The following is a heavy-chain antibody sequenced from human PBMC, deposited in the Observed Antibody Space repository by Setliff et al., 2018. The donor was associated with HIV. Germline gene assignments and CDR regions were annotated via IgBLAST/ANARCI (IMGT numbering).Heavy chain of an antibody. CDR2: IKSKTDGNEK. J-gene: IGHJ6*02. D-gene: IGHD5-18*01. V-gene: IGHV3-7*01. Sequence: GGSLRLSCAASGFTFNNAWMTWVRQAPGKGLEWVGHIKSKTDGNEKNYVDSVKGRFTISRDNTKNSLYLQMDSLRAEDTTVYYCARKLQPGYGMDVWGQGTTVTVSS. CDR1: GFTFNNAW. CDR3: ARKLQPGYGMDV.